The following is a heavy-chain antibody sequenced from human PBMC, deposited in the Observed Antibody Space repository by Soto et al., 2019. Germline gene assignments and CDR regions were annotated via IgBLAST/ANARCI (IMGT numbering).Heavy chain of an antibody. Sequence: ASVKVSCKASGYIFTAYSMHWVRQAPGQRLEWMGWINAGNGNTKYSQKFQGRVTITRDTSASTAYMELSSLRSQDTAVYYCARVLGVAKGDYWGQGTLVTVSS. CDR1: GYIFTAYS. V-gene: IGHV1-3*01. CDR2: INAGNGNT. J-gene: IGHJ4*02. D-gene: IGHD3-3*01. CDR3: ARVLGVAKGDY.